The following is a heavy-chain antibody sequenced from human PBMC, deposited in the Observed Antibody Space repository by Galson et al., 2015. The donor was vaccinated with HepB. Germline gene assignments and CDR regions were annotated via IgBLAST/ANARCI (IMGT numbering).Heavy chain of an antibody. Sequence: SLRLSCAASGFTFSSYSMNWVRQAPGKGLEWVSSISSSSSYIYYADSVKGRFTISRDNAKNSLYLQMNSLRAEDTAVYYCARDSDTAMVIPNYYYYGMDVWGQGTTVTVSS. V-gene: IGHV3-21*01. CDR2: ISSSSSYI. D-gene: IGHD5-18*01. J-gene: IGHJ6*02. CDR3: ARDSDTAMVIPNYYYYGMDV. CDR1: GFTFSSYS.